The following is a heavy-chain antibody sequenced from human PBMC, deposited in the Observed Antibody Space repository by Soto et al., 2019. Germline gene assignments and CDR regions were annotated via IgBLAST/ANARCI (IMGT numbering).Heavy chain of an antibody. Sequence: GASVKVSCKASGYTFTSYGISWVRQAPGQGLEWMGWISAYNGNTNYAQKLQGRVTMTTDTSTSTAYMELRSLRSDDTAVYYCARLRQGGYCTNGVCYSSDGLDGGLQYWGQGTLVTVSS. CDR1: GYTFTSYG. V-gene: IGHV1-18*01. CDR2: ISAYNGNT. J-gene: IGHJ4*02. D-gene: IGHD2-8*01. CDR3: ARLRQGGYCTNGVCYSSDGLDGGLQY.